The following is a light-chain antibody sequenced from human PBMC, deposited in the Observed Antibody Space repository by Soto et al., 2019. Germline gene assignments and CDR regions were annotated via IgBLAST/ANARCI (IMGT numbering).Light chain of an antibody. CDR2: GNS. CDR1: SSNIGAGYY. CDR3: QSYDSSLSAL. Sequence: QPVLTQPPSVSVAPGQWVTISCTGSSSNIGAGYYVHWYQQLPGTAPKLLIYGNSNRPSGVPDRFSGSKSGTSASLAITGLQAEDEADYYCQSYDSSLSALFGTGTKLTVL. V-gene: IGLV1-40*01. J-gene: IGLJ1*01.